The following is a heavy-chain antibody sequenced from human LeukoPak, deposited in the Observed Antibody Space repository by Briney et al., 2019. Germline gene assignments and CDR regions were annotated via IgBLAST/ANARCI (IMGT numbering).Heavy chain of an antibody. D-gene: IGHD6-13*01. V-gene: IGHV4-31*03. CDR1: GGSISSGGYY. CDR2: FYYSGST. J-gene: IGHJ5*02. Sequence: SETLSLTCTVSGGSISSGGYYWSWIRQHPGKGLEWIGYFYYSGSTYYSPSPKSRVAISVDTSKNQFSLKLSSVTAADTAVYYCARGIGRIAAAGQNWFDPWGQGTLVTVSS. CDR3: ARGIGRIAAAGQNWFDP.